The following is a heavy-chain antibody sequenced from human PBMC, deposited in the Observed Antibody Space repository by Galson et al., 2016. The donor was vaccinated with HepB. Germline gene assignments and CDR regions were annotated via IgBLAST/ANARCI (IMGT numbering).Heavy chain of an antibody. V-gene: IGHV3-23*01. CDR3: AKDFFGGLIVTFVFDI. CDR1: GFTFSKFA. J-gene: IGHJ3*02. D-gene: IGHD3-16*02. CDR2: ISGSGNTT. Sequence: SLRLSCAASGFTFSKFAMTWVRQAPGKGLEWVSVISGSGNTTYCADSVKGRFTISRDNSKDTLYLQMNSLRPEDTAVYFCAKDFFGGLIVTFVFDIWGQGTMVTVSS.